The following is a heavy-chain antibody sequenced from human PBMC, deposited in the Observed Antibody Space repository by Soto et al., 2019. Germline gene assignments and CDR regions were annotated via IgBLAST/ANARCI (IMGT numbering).Heavy chain of an antibody. D-gene: IGHD6-13*01. V-gene: IGHV4-59*01. CDR1: GGSISSYY. J-gene: IGHJ4*02. CDR2: IYYSGST. Sequence: PSETLSLTCTVSGGSISSYYWSWIRQPPGKGLEWIGYIYYSGSTNYNPSLKSQVTISVDTSKNQFSLKLSSVTAADTAVYYCARRYGTVFDYWGQGTLVTVSS. CDR3: ARRYGTVFDY.